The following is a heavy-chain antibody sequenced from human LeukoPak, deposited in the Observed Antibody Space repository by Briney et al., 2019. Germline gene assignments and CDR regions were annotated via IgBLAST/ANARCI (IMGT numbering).Heavy chain of an antibody. CDR1: GGSISSGSYY. CDR2: IYTSGST. CDR3: AVIWSGYYTGIGSYFQH. Sequence: KPSETLSLTCTVSGGSISSGSYYWSWIRQPAGKGLEWIGRIYTSGSTNYNPSLKSRVTISVDTSKNQFSLKLSSVTAADTAVYYCAVIWSGYYTGIGSYFQHWGQGTVVTVSS. V-gene: IGHV4-61*02. D-gene: IGHD3-3*01. J-gene: IGHJ1*01.